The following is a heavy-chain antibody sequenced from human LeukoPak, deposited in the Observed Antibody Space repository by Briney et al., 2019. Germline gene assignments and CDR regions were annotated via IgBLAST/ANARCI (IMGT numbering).Heavy chain of an antibody. J-gene: IGHJ4*02. CDR1: GGSISNYY. V-gene: IGHV4-59*01. CDR3: ARAGLTLGGYGFGY. D-gene: IGHD5-18*01. CDR2: IYYTGST. Sequence: PSETLSLTCTVSGGSISNYYWSWMRQPPGKGLEWIGLIYYTGSTNYHPSLKSRITISLDTSKNQFSLKLSSMTAADTAVYYCARAGLTLGGYGFGYWGQGALVTVSS.